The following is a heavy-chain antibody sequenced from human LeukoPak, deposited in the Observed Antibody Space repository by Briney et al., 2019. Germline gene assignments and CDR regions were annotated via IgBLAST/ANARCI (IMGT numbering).Heavy chain of an antibody. Sequence: ASVTVSCTASGYTFTSYGISWVRQAPGQGLEWMGWISAYNGNTNYAQKLQGRVTMTTDTSTSTAYMELRSLRSDDTAVYYCARDRHRYSSGWYNGDPFDYWGQGTLVTVSS. V-gene: IGHV1-18*01. J-gene: IGHJ4*02. CDR1: GYTFTSYG. CDR2: ISAYNGNT. CDR3: ARDRHRYSSGWYNGDPFDY. D-gene: IGHD6-19*01.